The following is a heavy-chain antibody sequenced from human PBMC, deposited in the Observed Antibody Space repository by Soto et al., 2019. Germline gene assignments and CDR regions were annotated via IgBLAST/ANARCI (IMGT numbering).Heavy chain of an antibody. CDR1: GFTFSTYP. J-gene: IGHJ4*02. D-gene: IGHD4-17*01. CDR3: AKDPASYGDRPNYFDY. Sequence: QVHLVESGGGVGQPGRSLRLSCAVSGFTFSTYPMHWVRQAPGKGLEWVAVISYDGGNTYYADSVKGRFTISRDNSKNTLHLQMNSLRAEDTAVYHCAKDPASYGDRPNYFDYWGQGTLVTVSS. CDR2: ISYDGGNT. V-gene: IGHV3-30*18.